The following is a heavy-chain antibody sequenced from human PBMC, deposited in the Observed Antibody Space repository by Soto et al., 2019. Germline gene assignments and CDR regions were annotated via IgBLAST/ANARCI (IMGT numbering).Heavy chain of an antibody. CDR3: ARGERWVGEYCYYGMDV. D-gene: IGHD3-10*01. Sequence: PSQTLSLTCAISGDSVSSNSAAWNWIRQSPSRGLEWLGRTYYRSKWYNDYAVSVKSRITINPDTSKNQFSLQLNSVTPEDTAVYYCARGERWVGEYCYYGMDVWGQGTLVTVSS. CDR1: GDSVSSNSAA. CDR2: TYYRSKWYN. V-gene: IGHV6-1*01. J-gene: IGHJ6*02.